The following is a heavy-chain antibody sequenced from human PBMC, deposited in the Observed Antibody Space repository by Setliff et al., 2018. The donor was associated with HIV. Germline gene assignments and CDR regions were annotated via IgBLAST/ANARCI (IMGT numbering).Heavy chain of an antibody. V-gene: IGHV1-3*03. CDR1: GYTFTTYA. CDR3: ARDKSDIVGEVWLDP. D-gene: IGHD2-21*01. CDR2: INGGSGNT. Sequence: ASVKVSCKASGYTFTTYAMHWVRQAPGQSLEWMGWINGGSGNTKYSQEFQGRVTITRDTTASTAFMELSSLRSEDMAVYYCARDKSDIVGEVWLDPWGQGTLVTVSS. J-gene: IGHJ5*02.